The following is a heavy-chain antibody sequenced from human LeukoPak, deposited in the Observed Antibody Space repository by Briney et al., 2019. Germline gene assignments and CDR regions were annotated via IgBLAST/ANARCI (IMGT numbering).Heavy chain of an antibody. CDR2: INHSGST. V-gene: IGHV4-34*01. D-gene: IGHD6-13*01. CDR3: ARSQQPRYYYYYMDV. J-gene: IGHJ6*03. CDR1: GGSFSGYY. Sequence: TSETLSLTCAVYGGSFSGYYWSWIRQPPGKGLEWIGEINHSGSTNYNPSLKSRVTISVDTSKNQFSLKLSSVTAADTAVYYCARSQQPRYYYYYMDVWGKGTTVTISS.